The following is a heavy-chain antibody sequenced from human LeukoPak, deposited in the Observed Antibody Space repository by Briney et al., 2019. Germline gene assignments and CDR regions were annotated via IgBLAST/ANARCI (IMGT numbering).Heavy chain of an antibody. Sequence: GGSLRLSCTASGFTFSDYAMSWVRQAPGKGLEWVSAISGSGGSTYYADSVKGRFTISRDNSKNTLYLQMNSLRAEDTAVYYCAKDSGYYDSSDDYWGQGTLVTVSS. CDR3: AKDSGYYDSSDDY. D-gene: IGHD3-22*01. CDR2: ISGSGGST. J-gene: IGHJ4*02. CDR1: GFTFSDYA. V-gene: IGHV3-23*01.